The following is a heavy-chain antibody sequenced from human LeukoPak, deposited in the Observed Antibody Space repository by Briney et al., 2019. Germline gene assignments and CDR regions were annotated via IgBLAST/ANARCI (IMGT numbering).Heavy chain of an antibody. CDR1: GFTFSSYG. CDR3: AREPSRNWFDP. Sequence: GSLRLSCAASGFTFSSYGMSWIRQPPGKGLEWIGSIYYSGSTYYNPSLKSRVTISVDTSKNQFSLKLSSVTAADTAVYYCAREPSRNWFDPWGQGTLVTVSP. J-gene: IGHJ5*02. CDR2: IYYSGST. V-gene: IGHV4-39*07.